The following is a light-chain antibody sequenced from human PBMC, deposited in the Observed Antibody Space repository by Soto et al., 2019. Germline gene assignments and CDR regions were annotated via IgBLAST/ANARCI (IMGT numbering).Light chain of an antibody. CDR3: QPYNKWPLT. V-gene: IGKV3-15*01. CDR1: QSVAGN. CDR2: GAF. Sequence: EIVMTQSPATLSVSPGEGATLSCWASQSVAGNLAWYQQKPGQAPRLLIYGAFTRATGIPATFSGSGSGTEFTLTISSLQSEDFAVYYCQPYNKWPLTFGGGTKVEIK. J-gene: IGKJ4*01.